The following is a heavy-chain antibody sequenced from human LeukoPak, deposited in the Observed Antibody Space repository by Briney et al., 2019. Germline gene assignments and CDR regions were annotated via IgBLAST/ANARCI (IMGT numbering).Heavy chain of an antibody. Sequence: SQTLSLTCAISGDSVSSTSPTWNWIRQSPSRGLEWLGRTYQRSKWYNDYAVSVKSRITINPDTPKNQFSLQLNSVTPEETALYYCAREVDGGFDYWGQGTLVTVSS. CDR1: GDSVSSTSPT. CDR2: TYQRSKWYN. V-gene: IGHV6-1*01. CDR3: AREVDGGFDY. J-gene: IGHJ4*02. D-gene: IGHD6-19*01.